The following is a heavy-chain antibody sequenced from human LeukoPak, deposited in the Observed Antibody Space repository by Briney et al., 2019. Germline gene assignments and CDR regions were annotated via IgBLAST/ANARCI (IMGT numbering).Heavy chain of an antibody. CDR3: ARVPSFSVRGVAYYYYGMDV. Sequence: GGSLRLSCAASGFTFSSYWMSWVRQAPGKGLEWVANIKQDGSEKYYVDSVKGRFTISRDNAKNSLYLQMNSLRAEDTAVYYCARVPSFSVRGVAYYYYGMDVWGQGTTVTVSS. J-gene: IGHJ6*02. CDR1: GFTFSSYW. CDR2: IKQDGSEK. V-gene: IGHV3-7*01. D-gene: IGHD3-10*01.